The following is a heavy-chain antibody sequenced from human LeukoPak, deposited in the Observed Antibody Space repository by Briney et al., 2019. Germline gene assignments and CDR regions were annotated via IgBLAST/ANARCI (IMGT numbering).Heavy chain of an antibody. D-gene: IGHD3-10*01. CDR2: ISSSSSYI. V-gene: IGHV3-21*01. J-gene: IGHJ4*02. CDR1: GFTFSSYS. Sequence: GGSLRLSCAASGFTFSSYSMNWVRQAPGKGLEWVSSISSSSSYIYYADSVRGRFTISRDNAKNSLYLQMNSLRAEDTAVYYCARDGLWFGEKLIDYWGQGTLVTVSS. CDR3: ARDGLWFGEKLIDY.